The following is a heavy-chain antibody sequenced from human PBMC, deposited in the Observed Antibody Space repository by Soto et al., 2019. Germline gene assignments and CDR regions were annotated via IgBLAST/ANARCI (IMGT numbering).Heavy chain of an antibody. D-gene: IGHD3-10*01. CDR2: IYYSGST. CDR3: ASQMYYYGSGRDTWFGP. V-gene: IGHV4-59*01. Sequence: LSLTCTVSGGSISSYYWSWIRQPPGKGLEWIGYIYYSGSTNYNPSLKSRVTISVDTSKNQFSLKLSSVTAADTAVYYCASQMYYYGSGRDTWFGPWGQGTLVTVSS. CDR1: GGSISSYY. J-gene: IGHJ5*02.